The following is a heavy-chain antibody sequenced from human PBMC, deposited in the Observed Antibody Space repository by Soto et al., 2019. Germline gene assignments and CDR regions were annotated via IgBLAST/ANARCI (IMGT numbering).Heavy chain of an antibody. V-gene: IGHV4-39*01. CDR3: ARGRDSQTYCSGGSCYSIVSFIEY. Sequence: QLQLQESGPGLVKPSETLSLTCTVSGGSISSSSYYWGWIRQPPGKGLGWIVSIYSSGSTYYNPSLKSRVTISLDTSNNQFYRKLSSVTAADTAVYYCARGRDSQTYCSGGSCYSIVSFIEYWGQGTLVTVSS. D-gene: IGHD2-15*01. J-gene: IGHJ4*02. CDR2: IYSSGST. CDR1: GGSISSSSYY.